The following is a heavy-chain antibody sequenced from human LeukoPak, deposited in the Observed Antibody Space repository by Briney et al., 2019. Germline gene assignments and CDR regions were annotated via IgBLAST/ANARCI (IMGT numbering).Heavy chain of an antibody. Sequence: ASVKVSFKASGYTFTSYGISWVRQAPGQGLEWMGWISPSNGNTNYVQNLQGRVTMTTDTSTSTAYMELRSLRSDDTAVYYCARGGPGPILVLGGMDVWGQGTTVTVSS. CDR3: ARGGPGPILVLGGMDV. V-gene: IGHV1-18*01. J-gene: IGHJ6*02. CDR1: GYTFTSYG. D-gene: IGHD6-13*01. CDR2: ISPSNGNT.